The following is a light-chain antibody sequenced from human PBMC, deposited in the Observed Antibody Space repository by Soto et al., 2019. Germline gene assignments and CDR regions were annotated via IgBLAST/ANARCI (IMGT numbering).Light chain of an antibody. CDR1: QGISSA. V-gene: IGKV1-13*02. CDR2: DAS. Sequence: AIQLTQSPSSLSASVGDRVTITCRASQGISSALAWYQQKPGKAPNLLIYDASSLESGVPSRFSGSGSGTDFTLTISSLQPEDFVTYYCQQFNTYPLTFGGGTKVEIK. J-gene: IGKJ4*01. CDR3: QQFNTYPLT.